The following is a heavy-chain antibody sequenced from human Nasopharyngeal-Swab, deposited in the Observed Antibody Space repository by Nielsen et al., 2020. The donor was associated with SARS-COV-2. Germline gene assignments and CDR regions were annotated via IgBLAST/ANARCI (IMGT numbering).Heavy chain of an antibody. D-gene: IGHD2-8*01. CDR2: MNLNSGNT. CDR3: ARDCTNGVCLYYYYGMDV. Sequence: ASVKVSCKASGYTFTSYDINWVRQATGQGLEWMGWMNLNSGNTGYAQKFQGRVTMTRNTSISTAYMELSSLRSEDTAVYYCARDCTNGVCLYYYYGMDVWGQGTTVTVSS. CDR1: GYTFTSYD. V-gene: IGHV1-8*01. J-gene: IGHJ6*02.